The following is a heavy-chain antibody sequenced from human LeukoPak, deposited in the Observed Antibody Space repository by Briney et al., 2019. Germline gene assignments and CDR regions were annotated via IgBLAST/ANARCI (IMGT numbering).Heavy chain of an antibody. CDR2: INPNSGGT. Sequence: ASVQVSCKASGYTFRGYYMHWVRQAPGQGLDWMGWINPNSGGTNYAQKFQGRVAMPRATSIRTAYMEWRRLSSDDTAVYYCARLGYNSGSDDWSQGTLVTVSS. V-gene: IGHV1-2*02. CDR3: ARLGYNSGSDD. CDR1: GYTFRGYY. J-gene: IGHJ4*02. D-gene: IGHD6-19*01.